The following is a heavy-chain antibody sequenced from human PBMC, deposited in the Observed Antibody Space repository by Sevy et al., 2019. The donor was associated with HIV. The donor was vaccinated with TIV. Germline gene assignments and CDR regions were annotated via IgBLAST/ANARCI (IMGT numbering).Heavy chain of an antibody. D-gene: IGHD3-3*01. Sequence: SDTLSLTCTVSGGSISSSSYYWGWIRQPPGKGLEWIGSIYYSGSTYYNPSLKSRVTISVDTSKNQFSLKLSSVTAADTAVYYCARRRNDFWSGYYEYAFDIWGQGTMVTVSS. V-gene: IGHV4-39*01. CDR3: ARRRNDFWSGYYEYAFDI. CDR2: IYYSGST. CDR1: GGSISSSSYY. J-gene: IGHJ3*02.